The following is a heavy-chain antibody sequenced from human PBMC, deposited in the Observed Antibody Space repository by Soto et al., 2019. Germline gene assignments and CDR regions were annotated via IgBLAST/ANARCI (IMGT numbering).Heavy chain of an antibody. Sequence: GGSLRLSCAASGFTFSNAWMSWVRQAPGKGLEWVGRIKSKTDGGTTDYAAPVKGRFTISRDDSKNTLYLQMNSLKTEDTAVYYCTTDRVLRTGTNYYYYRMDVWGQGTTVTVSS. CDR1: GFTFSNAW. D-gene: IGHD1-26*01. J-gene: IGHJ6*02. V-gene: IGHV3-15*01. CDR3: TTDRVLRTGTNYYYYRMDV. CDR2: IKSKTDGGTT.